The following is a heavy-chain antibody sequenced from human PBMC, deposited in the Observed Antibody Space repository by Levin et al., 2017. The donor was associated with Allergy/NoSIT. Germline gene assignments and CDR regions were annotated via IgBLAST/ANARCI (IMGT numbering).Heavy chain of an antibody. J-gene: IGHJ6*02. CDR1: GFIFEDYA. V-gene: IGHV3-9*01. CDR2: ISWSSHSL. CDR3: TKAIFIGYSLVSKFDVYGLDV. Sequence: SLKISCEASGFIFEDYAMHWVRQVPGKGLEWVAGISWSSHSLGYADSVKGRFTISRDNAKNSLSLQMYSLRFEDTALYYCTKAIFIGYSLVSKFDVYGLDVWGHATAVTV. D-gene: IGHD5-18*01.